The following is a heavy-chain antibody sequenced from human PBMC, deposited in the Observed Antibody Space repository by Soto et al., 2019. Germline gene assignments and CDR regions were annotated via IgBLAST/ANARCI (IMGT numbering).Heavy chain of an antibody. CDR2: IWYDGSNT. Sequence: GGSLRLSCAASGFIFSSCGMHWVRQAPGKGLEWVAHIWYDGSNTYYADSVKGRFTISRDNSRNTLYLQMNSLRAEDTAVYHCVRDLLGSGGHFDYWGQGTAVTVSS. V-gene: IGHV3-33*01. J-gene: IGHJ4*02. CDR1: GFIFSSCG. D-gene: IGHD7-27*01. CDR3: VRDLLGSGGHFDY.